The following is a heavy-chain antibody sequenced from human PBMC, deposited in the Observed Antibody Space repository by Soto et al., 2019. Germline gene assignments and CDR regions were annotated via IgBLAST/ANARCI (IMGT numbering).Heavy chain of an antibody. Sequence: SETLSLTCTVSGGSISSSNYYWGWIRQPPGKGLEWIGSVYYSGNTYYNPSLKSRVTMSVDTSKNQFSLKLSSVTAADTAVYFCTRIRSLSAAVPKYFDPWGQGTLVTVSS. CDR1: GGSISSSNYY. CDR2: VYYSGNT. CDR3: TRIRSLSAAVPKYFDP. V-gene: IGHV4-39*01. D-gene: IGHD6-13*01. J-gene: IGHJ5*02.